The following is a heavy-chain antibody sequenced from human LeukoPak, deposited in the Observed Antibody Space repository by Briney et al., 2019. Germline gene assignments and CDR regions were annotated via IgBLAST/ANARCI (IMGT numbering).Heavy chain of an antibody. Sequence: GGSLRLSCAASGFTVSSNFLSWVRQAPGKGLEWVSLIYSGGSTDYTDSVKGRFTVSRDNSKNTLYLQMNSLRSEDTAVYYCARDNSLQDMAWWFDPWGQGTLVIVSS. CDR2: IYSGGST. V-gene: IGHV3-53*05. CDR3: ARDNSLQDMAWWFDP. D-gene: IGHD5-24*01. J-gene: IGHJ5*02. CDR1: GFTVSSNF.